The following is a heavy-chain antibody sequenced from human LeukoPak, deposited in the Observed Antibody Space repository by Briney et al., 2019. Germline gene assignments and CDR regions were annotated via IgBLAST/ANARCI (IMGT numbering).Heavy chain of an antibody. CDR3: AKDGNSGSYNNYFQH. CDR2: IWYDGSNK. CDR1: GFTFSSYG. J-gene: IGHJ1*01. Sequence: PGRSPRLSCAASGFTFSSYGMHWVRQAPGKGLEWVAVIWYDGSNKYYADSVKGRFTISRDNSKNTLYLQMNSLRAEDTAVYYCAKDGNSGSYNNYFQHWGQGTLVTVSS. D-gene: IGHD1-26*01. V-gene: IGHV3-33*06.